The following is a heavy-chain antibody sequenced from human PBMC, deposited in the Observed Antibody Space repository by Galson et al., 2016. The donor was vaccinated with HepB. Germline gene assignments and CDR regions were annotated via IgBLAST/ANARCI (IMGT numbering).Heavy chain of an antibody. CDR1: GFTFRNYG. Sequence: SLRLSCAASGFTFRNYGMTWVRQAPGKGLEVVSSISRSGDSTDYADYVKGRFTISRDNSKNTLSLQMNSRAADDTAIYYCVQGSTAPAVWGKGTTVTVSS. D-gene: IGHD2-2*01. V-gene: IGHV3-23*01. CDR3: VQGSTAPAV. J-gene: IGHJ6*04. CDR2: ISRSGDST.